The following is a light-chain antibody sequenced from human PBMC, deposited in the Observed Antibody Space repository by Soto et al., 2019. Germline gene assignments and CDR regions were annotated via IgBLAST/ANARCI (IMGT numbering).Light chain of an antibody. CDR2: RVI. CDR3: GSYTSATTWV. CDR1: SSDIGRYDY. Sequence: QSALTQPASVSGSPGQSITISCTGTSSDIGRYDYVSWYQQFPGKAPKLMIYRVINRPSGVSDRFSGSKSGNSASLSISGLQPEDEVSYFCGSYTSATTWVFGGGTQLTVL. V-gene: IGLV2-14*03. J-gene: IGLJ3*02.